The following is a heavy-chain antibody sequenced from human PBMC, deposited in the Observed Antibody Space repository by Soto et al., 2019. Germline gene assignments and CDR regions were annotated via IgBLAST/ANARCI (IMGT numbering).Heavy chain of an antibody. CDR2: TYYRSKWYN. CDR3: ARAGYCSSTSCDGPPVSIYYGMDV. D-gene: IGHD2-2*01. J-gene: IGHJ6*02. V-gene: IGHV6-1*01. CDR1: GDSVSSNSAA. Sequence: XQTLSLSCDISGDSVSSNSAAWNLIRQSPSRGLQWLGRTYYRSKWYNDYSVSVKSRITINPDTSKNQLSLQLNSVTPEDTAVYYCARAGYCSSTSCDGPPVSIYYGMDVWGQGTTVTVSS.